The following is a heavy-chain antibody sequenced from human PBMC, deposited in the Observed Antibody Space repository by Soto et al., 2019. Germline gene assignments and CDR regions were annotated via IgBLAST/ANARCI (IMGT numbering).Heavy chain of an antibody. CDR2: INPSGGST. Sequence: ASVKVSCKASGYTFTRYYMHWVRQAPGQGLEWMGIINPSGGSTSYAQKFQGRVTMTRDTSTSTVYMELSSLRSEDTAVYYCARDYGSSWFHYYGMDVWGQGTTVTVSS. CDR1: GYTFTRYY. J-gene: IGHJ6*02. D-gene: IGHD6-13*01. CDR3: ARDYGSSWFHYYGMDV. V-gene: IGHV1-46*01.